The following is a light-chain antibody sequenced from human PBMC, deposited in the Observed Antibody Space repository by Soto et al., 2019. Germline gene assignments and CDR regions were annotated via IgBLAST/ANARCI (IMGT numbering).Light chain of an antibody. Sequence: EIVMTQSPATLSVSPGERATLSCRASQSVSSNLAWYQQKPGQAPRLLIYGASTRAPGIPARFSGSGSGTEFTLTISSLQSEDFAVYYCQQYNNWHPWTFGQGTKVEIK. CDR2: GAS. J-gene: IGKJ1*01. CDR1: QSVSSN. CDR3: QQYNNWHPWT. V-gene: IGKV3-15*01.